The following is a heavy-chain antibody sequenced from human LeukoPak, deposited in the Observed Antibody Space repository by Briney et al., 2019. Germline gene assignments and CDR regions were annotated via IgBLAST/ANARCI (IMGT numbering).Heavy chain of an antibody. CDR1: GFTFTIFG. CDR2: IDARSGIT. J-gene: IGHJ3*02. CDR3: ARTYDFGRGPPGDAFDN. D-gene: IGHD3-3*01. Sequence: GGSLRLSCAASGFTFTIFGLNWVRQAPGKGPEWVSYIDARSGITYYADSVQGRFTISRDDAGESVFLQMDGLRVDVTAVYYCARTYDFGRGPPGDAFDNWGPGTWVIVSA. V-gene: IGHV3-48*01.